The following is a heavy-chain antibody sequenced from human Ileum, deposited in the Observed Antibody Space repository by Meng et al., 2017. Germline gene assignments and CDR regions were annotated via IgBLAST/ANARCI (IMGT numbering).Heavy chain of an antibody. V-gene: IGHV1-18*01. D-gene: IGHD2-2*01. CDR2: TSTYNSNR. CDR3: ARGRHCSSTTCYLSDS. J-gene: IGHJ4*02. Sequence: QVHLVQSGPEVRKPGALVKVSCQASGYSFNNYGINWVRQAPGKGLEWMGWTSTYNSNRNYAQSLQGRVTMTTDTSTTTAYMELRSLTFDDTAVYYCARGRHCSSTTCYLSDSWGQGTLVTVSS. CDR1: GYSFNNYG.